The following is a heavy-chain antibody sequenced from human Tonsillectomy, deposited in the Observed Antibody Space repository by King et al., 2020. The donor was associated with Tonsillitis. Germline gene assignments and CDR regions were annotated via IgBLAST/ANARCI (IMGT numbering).Heavy chain of an antibody. CDR2: IRYDASNK. CDR3: AKDGLTSQRDSGNYFDY. D-gene: IGHD1-26*01. V-gene: IGHV3-30*02. Sequence: VQLVQSGGGVVQPGGSLRLSCAASGFTFISYGMHWVRQAPGKGLEWVSFIRYDASNKYYADSVKGRFTISRDNSKNTLYLQINSLRAEDTAVYYCAKDGLTSQRDSGNYFDYWGQGTLVTVSS. CDR1: GFTFISYG. J-gene: IGHJ4*02.